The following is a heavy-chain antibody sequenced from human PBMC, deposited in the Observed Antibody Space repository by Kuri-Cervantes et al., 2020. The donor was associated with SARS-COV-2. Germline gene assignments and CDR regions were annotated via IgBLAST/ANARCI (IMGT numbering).Heavy chain of an antibody. CDR2: IIPIFGIA. Sequence: SVKVSCKASGGTFSSYAISWVRQAPGQGLEWMGGIIPIFGIANYAQKFQGRVTITADKSTSTAYMELSSLRSEDTAVYYCARTYYYYYYYMDVWGKGTTVTVSS. V-gene: IGHV1-69*10. J-gene: IGHJ6*03. CDR3: ARTYYYYYYYMDV. CDR1: GGTFSSYA.